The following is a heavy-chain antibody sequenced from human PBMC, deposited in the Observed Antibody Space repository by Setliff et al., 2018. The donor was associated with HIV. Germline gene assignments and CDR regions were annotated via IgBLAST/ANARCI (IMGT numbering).Heavy chain of an antibody. CDR3: ARDPGRDGYNLGAFDI. CDR2: ISAYNGNT. V-gene: IGHV1-18*01. J-gene: IGHJ3*02. CDR1: GYTFTSYG. D-gene: IGHD5-12*01. Sequence: RASVKVSCKASGYTFTSYGISWVRQAPGQRLEWMGWISAYNGNTNYAQKLQGRVTMTTDTSTSTAYMELRSLRSDDTAVYYCARDPGRDGYNLGAFDIWGQGTMVTVSS.